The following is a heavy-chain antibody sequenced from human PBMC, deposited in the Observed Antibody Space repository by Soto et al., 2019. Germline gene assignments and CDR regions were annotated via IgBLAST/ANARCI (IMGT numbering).Heavy chain of an antibody. CDR1: GGSFRREA. J-gene: IGHJ3*01. CDR2: ILPFFGTS. V-gene: IGHV1-69*14. Sequence: QVQLVQSGAEVKKPGSSVKVSCKASGGSFRREAINWVRQAPGQGPEWMGNILPFFGTSDYAQKFQGRVTVTADMSISTVDMELSSLRVEDTVVYCCARGHELGGTCGAVAVCGHGTMVIVSS. CDR3: ARGHELGGTCGAVAV. D-gene: IGHD1-26*01.